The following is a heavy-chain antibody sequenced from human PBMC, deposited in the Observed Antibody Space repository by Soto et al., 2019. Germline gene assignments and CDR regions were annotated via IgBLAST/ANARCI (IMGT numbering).Heavy chain of an antibody. V-gene: IGHV1-69*13. CDR2: IIPIFGTA. CDR1: GGTFSSYA. Sequence: SVKVSCKASGGTFSSYAISWVRQAPGQGLEWMGGIIPIFGTANYAQKFQGRVTITADESTSTAYMELSSLRSEDTAVYYCARDLGGRGYSSSWQSYWGQGTLVTVAS. D-gene: IGHD6-13*01. J-gene: IGHJ4*02. CDR3: ARDLGGRGYSSSWQSY.